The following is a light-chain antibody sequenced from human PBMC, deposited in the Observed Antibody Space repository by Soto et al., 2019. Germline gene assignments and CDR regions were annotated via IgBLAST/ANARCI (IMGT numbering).Light chain of an antibody. CDR2: DAS. J-gene: IGKJ2*01. CDR3: HQYDDLPHT. Sequence: DIHMTQSPSSLTASVGDRVTITCQTSQNISKFLIWYHQSPGKAPNLLISDASNLEAGVPSRFSGRGSGTHFTLTISSLQPEDIGRYYCHQYDDLPHTFGQGTSLQIK. V-gene: IGKV1-33*01. CDR1: QNISKF.